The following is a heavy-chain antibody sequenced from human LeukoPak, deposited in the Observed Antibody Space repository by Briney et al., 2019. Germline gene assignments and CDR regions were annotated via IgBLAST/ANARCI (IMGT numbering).Heavy chain of an antibody. CDR2: ISYDGSNK. CDR1: GFTFSSYA. D-gene: IGHD3-22*01. J-gene: IGHJ4*02. V-gene: IGHV3-30-3*01. Sequence: GSLRLSCAASGFTFSSYAMHWVRQAPGKGLEWVAVISYDGSNKYYADSVKGRFTISRDNSKNTLYLQMNSLRAEDTAVYYCAKVPAGYYDSSGYCDYWGQGTLLTVSS. CDR3: AKVPAGYYDSSGYCDY.